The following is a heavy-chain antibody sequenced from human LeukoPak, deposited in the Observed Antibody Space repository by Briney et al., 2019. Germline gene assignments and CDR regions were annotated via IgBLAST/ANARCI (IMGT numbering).Heavy chain of an antibody. D-gene: IGHD1-26*01. CDR3: ARAVGATEFDY. J-gene: IGHJ4*02. Sequence: GGSLRLSCAASGFTFSSYSMNWVRQAPGKGLEWVSYISSSSSTIYYADSVKGRFTISRDNAKNSLYLQMNSLRAEDTAVYYCARAVGATEFDYWGQGTLVTVSS. CDR2: ISSSSSTI. V-gene: IGHV3-48*01. CDR1: GFTFSSYS.